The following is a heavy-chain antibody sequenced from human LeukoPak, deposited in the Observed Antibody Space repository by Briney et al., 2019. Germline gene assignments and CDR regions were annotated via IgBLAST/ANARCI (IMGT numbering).Heavy chain of an antibody. CDR1: GFTVSSNY. CDR2: IYSGGST. Sequence: GGSLRLSCAASGFTVSSNYMSWVRQAPGKGLEWVSVIYSGGSTYYADSVKGRFTISRDNSKNTLYLQMNSLRADDTAVYYCARYSGSYYYPPAWDLWGQGTLVTVSS. J-gene: IGHJ4*02. D-gene: IGHD1-26*01. V-gene: IGHV3-53*01. CDR3: ARYSGSYYYPPAWDL.